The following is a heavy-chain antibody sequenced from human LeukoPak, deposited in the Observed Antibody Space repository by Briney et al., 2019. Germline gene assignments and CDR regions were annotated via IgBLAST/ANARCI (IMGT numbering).Heavy chain of an antibody. CDR2: ITTGRGET. CDR3: ARGGKQWRGGNYFDS. Sequence: GGSVKVSCKASGYTFTDYALHWVRQAPGQSLEWMGWITTGRGETRYSQEFQRRITFTRDTSASTVYMDLSDLRSEDTAVYYCARGGKQWRGGNYFDSWGQGTLVAVSS. V-gene: IGHV1-3*03. CDR1: GYTFTDYA. D-gene: IGHD6-19*01. J-gene: IGHJ4*02.